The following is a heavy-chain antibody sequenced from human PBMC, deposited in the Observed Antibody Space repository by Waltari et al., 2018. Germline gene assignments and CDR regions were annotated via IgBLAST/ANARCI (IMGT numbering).Heavy chain of an antibody. J-gene: IGHJ3*02. CDR3: ARDPREVAADAFDI. CDR1: GGTFSSYA. D-gene: IGHD6-25*01. CDR2: ISHIFGTA. Sequence: QVQLVQSGAEVKKPGSSVEVSCKASGGTFSSYAISWVRQAPGQGREGMGGISHIFGTADYAQKFQGRVTSTADESTSTAYMELSSLRSEDTAVYYCARDPREVAADAFDIWGQGTMVTVSS. V-gene: IGHV1-69*01.